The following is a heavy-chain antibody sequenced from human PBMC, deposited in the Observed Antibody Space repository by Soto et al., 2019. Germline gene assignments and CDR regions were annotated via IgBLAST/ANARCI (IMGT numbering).Heavy chain of an antibody. CDR1: GFTFSSYA. V-gene: IGHV3-23*01. J-gene: IGHJ4*02. CDR3: AKDRVGRWLQLPDY. CDR2: ISGSGGST. D-gene: IGHD5-12*01. Sequence: EVQLLESGGGLVQPGGSLRLSCAASGFTFSSYAMSWVRQAPGKGLEWVSAISGSGGSTYYADSVKGRFTISRDNSKNTLYRQMNSLRAEDTAVYYCAKDRVGRWLQLPDYWGQGTLVTVSS.